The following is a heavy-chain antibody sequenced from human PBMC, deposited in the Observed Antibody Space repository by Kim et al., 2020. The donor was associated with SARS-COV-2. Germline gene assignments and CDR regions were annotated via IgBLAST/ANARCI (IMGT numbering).Heavy chain of an antibody. D-gene: IGHD6-19*01. V-gene: IGHV4-39*01. CDR2: IYYSGST. CDR3: ARHGGGYSSGWYYFDY. J-gene: IGHJ4*02. CDR1: GGSISSSSYY. Sequence: SETLSLTCTVSGGSISSSSYYWGWIRQPPGKGLEWIGSIYYSGSTYYNPSLKSRVTISVDTSKNQFSLKLSSVTAADTAVYYCARHGGGYSSGWYYFDYWGQGTLVTVSS.